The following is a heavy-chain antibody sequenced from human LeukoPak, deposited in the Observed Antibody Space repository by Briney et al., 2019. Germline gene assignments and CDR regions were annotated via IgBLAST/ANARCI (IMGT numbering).Heavy chain of an antibody. CDR3: ATVRGMITFGGVIPYYFDY. V-gene: IGHV1-24*01. J-gene: IGHJ4*02. CDR2: FDPEDGET. CDR1: GYTLTELS. Sequence: ASVKVSCKVTGYTLTELSMHWVRQAPGEGLEWMGGFDPEDGETIYAQKFQGRVTMTEDTSTDTAYMELSSLRSEDTAVYYCATVRGMITFGGVIPYYFDYWGQGTLVTVSS. D-gene: IGHD3-16*02.